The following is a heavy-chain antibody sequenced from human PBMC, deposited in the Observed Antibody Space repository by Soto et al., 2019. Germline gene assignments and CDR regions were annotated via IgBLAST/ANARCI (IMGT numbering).Heavy chain of an antibody. CDR1: GDSISTYY. D-gene: IGHD1-1*01. J-gene: IGHJ4*02. Sequence: ETLSLTCTVSGDSISTYYWSWIRQPPGKGLQWIGYIFYSGGTAYNPSLKSRVTISLDMSKKQISLKLSSVTTADTATYFCARLQLVQKVIDYWGQGTQVTVSS. CDR3: ARLQLVQKVIDY. CDR2: IFYSGGT. V-gene: IGHV4-59*01.